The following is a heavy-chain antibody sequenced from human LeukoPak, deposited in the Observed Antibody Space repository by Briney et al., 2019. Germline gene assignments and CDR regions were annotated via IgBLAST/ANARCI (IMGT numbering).Heavy chain of an antibody. CDR1: GGTFRSYA. CDR3: ARDQGYRYGYGDFDY. D-gene: IGHD5-18*01. CDR2: IIPIFGTA. J-gene: IGHJ4*02. V-gene: IGHV1-69*01. Sequence: SVKVSCKASGGTFRSYAISWVRQAPGQGLEWMGGIIPIFGTANYAQKFQGGVTITADESTSTAYMELSSLRSEDTAVYYCARDQGYRYGYGDFDYWGQGTLVTVSS.